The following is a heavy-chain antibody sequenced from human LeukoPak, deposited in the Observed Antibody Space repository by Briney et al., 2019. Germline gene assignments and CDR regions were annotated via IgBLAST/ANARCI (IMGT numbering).Heavy chain of an antibody. Sequence: SETLSLTCAVSGGSISSSNWWSWVRQPPGKGLEWIGEIYHSGSTNYNPSLKSRVTISVDKSKNQFSLKLSSVTAADTAVYYCATWLVSGGDYFDYWGQGTLVTVSS. CDR3: ATWLVSGGDYFDY. V-gene: IGHV4-4*02. D-gene: IGHD6-19*01. CDR2: IYHSGST. J-gene: IGHJ4*02. CDR1: GGSISSSNW.